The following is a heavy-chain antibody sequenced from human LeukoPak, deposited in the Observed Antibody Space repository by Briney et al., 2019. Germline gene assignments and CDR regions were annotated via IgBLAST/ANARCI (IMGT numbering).Heavy chain of an antibody. Sequence: PSETLSLTCTVSGGSISSSSYYWGWIRQPPGKGLEWIGSIYYSGSTYYNPSLKSRVTISVDTSKNQFSLKLSSVTAVDTAVYYCARDLKAYSSSWYVNWFDPWGQGTLVTVSS. CDR1: GGSISSSSYY. CDR3: ARDLKAYSSSWYVNWFDP. D-gene: IGHD6-13*01. CDR2: IYYSGST. J-gene: IGHJ5*02. V-gene: IGHV4-39*07.